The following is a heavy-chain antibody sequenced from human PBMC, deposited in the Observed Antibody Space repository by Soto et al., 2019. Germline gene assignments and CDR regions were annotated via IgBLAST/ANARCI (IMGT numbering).Heavy chain of an antibody. D-gene: IGHD2-2*01. V-gene: IGHV1-2*02. CDR3: ARRSSTYLNEVIYDP. Sequence: ASVKVSCKASRYTFTSYDLFWVRQSPGQGLEWMGWIKPDSGDTHYAQNFQGRVTMTRDTSISTAYMELNNLVSDDTAVYYCARRSSTYLNEVIYDPWGQGALVTVSS. J-gene: IGHJ5*02. CDR1: RYTFTSYD. CDR2: IKPDSGDT.